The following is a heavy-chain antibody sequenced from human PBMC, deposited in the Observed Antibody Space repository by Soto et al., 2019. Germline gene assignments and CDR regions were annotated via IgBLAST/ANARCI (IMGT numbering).Heavy chain of an antibody. CDR1: GGSFSGYY. CDR2: INHSGST. D-gene: IGHD2-15*01. J-gene: IGHJ4*02. CDR3: ARGRHCSGGSCYPIHLDY. V-gene: IGHV4-34*01. Sequence: QVQLQQWGAGLLKPSETLSLTCAVYGGSFSGYYWSWIRQPPGKGLEWIGEINHSGSTNYNPSLKSRVTISVDPSKNQFSLKLSSVTAADTAVYYCARGRHCSGGSCYPIHLDYWGQGTLVTVSS.